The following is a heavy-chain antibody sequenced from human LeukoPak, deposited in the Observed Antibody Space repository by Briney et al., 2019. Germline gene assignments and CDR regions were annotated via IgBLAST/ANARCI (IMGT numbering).Heavy chain of an antibody. CDR2: INWNGGST. CDR1: GFTFDDYG. V-gene: IGHV3-20*04. CDR3: ARVGPWGVVVPAARFDY. J-gene: IGHJ4*02. Sequence: RPGGSLRLSCAASGFTFDDYGMSWVRQAPGKGLEWVSGINWNGGSTGYADSVKGRFTISRDNAKNSLYLQMNSLRAEGTALYYCARVGPWGVVVPAARFDYWGQGTLVTVSS. D-gene: IGHD2-2*01.